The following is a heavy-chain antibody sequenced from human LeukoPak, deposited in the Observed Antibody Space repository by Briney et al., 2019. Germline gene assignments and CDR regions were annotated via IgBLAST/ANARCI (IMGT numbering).Heavy chain of an antibody. V-gene: IGHV1-2*02. D-gene: IGHD2-2*01. J-gene: IGHJ4*02. CDR1: GYTFTGYY. Sequence: GASVKVSCKASGYTFTGYYMHWVRQAPEQGLEWMGWINPNSGGTNYAQKFQGRVTMTRDTSISTAYMELSRLRSDDTAVYYCARGTRRLDIVVVPAAIFDYWGQGTLVTVSS. CDR3: ARGTRRLDIVVVPAAIFDY. CDR2: INPNSGGT.